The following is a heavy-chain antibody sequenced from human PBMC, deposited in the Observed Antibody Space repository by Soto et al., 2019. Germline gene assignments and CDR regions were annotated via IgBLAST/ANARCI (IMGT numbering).Heavy chain of an antibody. CDR1: GDTFNFYT. Sequence: QVQLVQSGAEVKKPGSPVRVSCTASGDTFNFYTISWVRQVPGQGPEWMGRIIPMLGMSNYAQKFRGRVTIMADKSTSTVYMNLSGLTSEDTAVYSCATTYGSGSTHFDYWGQGTLVTVSS. V-gene: IGHV1-69*02. J-gene: IGHJ4*02. CDR3: ATTYGSGSTHFDY. CDR2: IIPMLGMS. D-gene: IGHD3-10*01.